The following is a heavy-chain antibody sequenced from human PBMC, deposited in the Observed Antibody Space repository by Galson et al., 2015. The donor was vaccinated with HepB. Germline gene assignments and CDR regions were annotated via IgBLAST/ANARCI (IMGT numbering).Heavy chain of an antibody. J-gene: IGHJ1*01. CDR2: FDPEDGET. CDR3: ARGIEYYDILTGPPSHGFQH. D-gene: IGHD3-9*01. Sequence: SVKVSCKVSGYTLTELSMHWVRQAPGKGLEWMGGFDPEDGETIYAQKFQGRVTMTEDTSTDTAYMELSSLRSEDTAVYYCARGIEYYDILTGPPSHGFQHWGQGTLVTVSS. V-gene: IGHV1-24*01. CDR1: GYTLTELS.